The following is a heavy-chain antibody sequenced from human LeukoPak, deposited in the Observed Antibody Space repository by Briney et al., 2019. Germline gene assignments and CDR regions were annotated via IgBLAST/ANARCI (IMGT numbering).Heavy chain of an antibody. CDR3: ARERRYSSGWYDYYYGMDV. CDR1: GFTFSSYD. D-gene: IGHD6-19*01. CDR2: IGTAGDT. Sequence: GGSLRLSCAASGFTFSSYDMHWVRQATGKGLEWVSAIGTAGDTYYPGSVKGRFTISRENAKNSLYLQMNSLRAGDTAVYYCARERRYSSGWYDYYYGMDVWGQGTTVTVSS. J-gene: IGHJ6*02. V-gene: IGHV3-13*01.